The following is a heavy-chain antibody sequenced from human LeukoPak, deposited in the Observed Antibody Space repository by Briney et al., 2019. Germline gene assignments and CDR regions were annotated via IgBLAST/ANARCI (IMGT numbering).Heavy chain of an antibody. Sequence: HRASVKVSCKASGGTFSSYAISWVRQAPGQGLEWMGGIIPIFGTANYAQKFQGRVTITADESTSTAYMELSSLRSEDTAVYYCARYYYDSSGYYHVASYNWFDPRGQGTLVTVSS. V-gene: IGHV1-69*13. CDR2: IIPIFGTA. D-gene: IGHD3-22*01. CDR3: ARYYYDSSGYYHVASYNWFDP. CDR1: GGTFSSYA. J-gene: IGHJ5*02.